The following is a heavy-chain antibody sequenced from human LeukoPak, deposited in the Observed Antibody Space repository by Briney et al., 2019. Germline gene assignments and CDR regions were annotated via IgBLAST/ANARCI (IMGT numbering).Heavy chain of an antibody. D-gene: IGHD6-19*01. J-gene: IGHJ4*02. CDR2: IYYSGST. CDR1: GGSISSSSYY. CDR3: AREYIGYSSGWHDY. Sequence: PETLSLTCTVSGGSISSSSYYWGWIRQPPGKGLEWIGSIYYSGSTYYNPSLKSRVTISVDTSKNQFSLKLSSVTAADTAVYYCAREYIGYSSGWHDYWGQGTLVTVSS. V-gene: IGHV4-39*07.